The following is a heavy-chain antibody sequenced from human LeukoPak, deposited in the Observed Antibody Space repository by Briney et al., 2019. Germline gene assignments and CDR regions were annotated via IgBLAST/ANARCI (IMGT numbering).Heavy chain of an antibody. J-gene: IGHJ3*02. CDR2: IYTSGST. D-gene: IGHD5-18*01. V-gene: IGHV4-4*07. CDR1: GGSISSYY. Sequence: PSETLSPTCTVSGGSISSYYWSWIRQPAGKGLEWIGRIYTSGSTNYNPSLKSRVTMSVDTSKNQFSLKLSSVTAADTAVYYCARPGYSYGKRGAFDIWGQGTMVTVSS. CDR3: ARPGYSYGKRGAFDI.